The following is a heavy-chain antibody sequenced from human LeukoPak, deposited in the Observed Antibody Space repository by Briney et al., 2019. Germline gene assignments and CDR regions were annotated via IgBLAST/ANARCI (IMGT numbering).Heavy chain of an antibody. D-gene: IGHD5-18*01. Sequence: PSETLSLTCAVYGGSFSGYYWSWIRQPPGKGLEWIGEINHSGSTNYNPSLKSRVTISVDTSKNQFSLKLSSVTAADTAVYYCARGRIQLWYYFDYWGQGTLVTVSS. V-gene: IGHV4-34*01. J-gene: IGHJ4*02. CDR3: ARGRIQLWYYFDY. CDR1: GGSFSGYY. CDR2: INHSGST.